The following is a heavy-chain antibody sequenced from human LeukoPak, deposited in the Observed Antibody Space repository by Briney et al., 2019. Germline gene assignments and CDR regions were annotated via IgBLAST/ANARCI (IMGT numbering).Heavy chain of an antibody. V-gene: IGHV4-39*07. J-gene: IGHJ5*02. D-gene: IGHD6-6*01. Sequence: SETLSLTCSVSGGSISSSGSYWGWIRQPPGKGLEWIGSIYYSGNTYNPSLKSRVTISVDTSKNQFSLNLTSVNAADTAVYYCARVMAARREDLNWFDPWGQGTLVTVSS. CDR3: ARVMAARREDLNWFDP. CDR2: IYYSGNT. CDR1: GGSISSSGSY.